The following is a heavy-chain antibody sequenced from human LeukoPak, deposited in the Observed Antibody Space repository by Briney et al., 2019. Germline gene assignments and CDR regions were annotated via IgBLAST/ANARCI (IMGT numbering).Heavy chain of an antibody. CDR1: GGSFSGYY. Sequence: SETLSLTCAVYGGSFSGYYWSWIRQPPGKGLEWIGEINHSGSTNYNPSLKSRVTISVDTSKNQFSLKLSSVTAADTAVYYCAIPKQWLVLSPRRTFDYWGQGTLVTVSS. V-gene: IGHV4-34*01. D-gene: IGHD6-19*01. CDR2: INHSGST. CDR3: AIPKQWLVLSPRRTFDY. J-gene: IGHJ4*02.